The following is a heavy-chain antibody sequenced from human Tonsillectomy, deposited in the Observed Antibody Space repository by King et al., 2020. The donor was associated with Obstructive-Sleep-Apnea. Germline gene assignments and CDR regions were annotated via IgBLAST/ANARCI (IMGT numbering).Heavy chain of an antibody. J-gene: IGHJ3*02. CDR3: ARAVQLERRGGAFDI. D-gene: IGHD1-1*01. CDR1: GYSISSGYY. V-gene: IGHV4-38-2*02. Sequence: QVQLQESGPGLVKPSETLSLTCTVSGYSISSGYYWGWIRQPPGKGLEWIGSIYHSGSTYYNPSLKSRVTISVDTSKNQFSLKLSSVTAADPAVYYCARAVQLERRGGAFDIWGQGTMVTVSS. CDR2: IYHSGST.